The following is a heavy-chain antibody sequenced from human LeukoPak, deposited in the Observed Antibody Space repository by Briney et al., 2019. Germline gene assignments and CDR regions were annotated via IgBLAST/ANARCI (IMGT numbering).Heavy chain of an antibody. J-gene: IGHJ4*02. CDR2: IYHSGST. V-gene: IGHV4-4*02. CDR3: ATRYYYDSSGFDY. D-gene: IGHD3-22*01. CDR1: GGSISSSNW. Sequence: SETLSLTCAVSGGSISSSNWWSWVRQPPGKGLEWIGEIYHSGSTNYNPSLKSRITISVDKSKNQFSLKLSSVTAADTAVYYCATRYYYDSSGFDYWGQGTLVTVSS.